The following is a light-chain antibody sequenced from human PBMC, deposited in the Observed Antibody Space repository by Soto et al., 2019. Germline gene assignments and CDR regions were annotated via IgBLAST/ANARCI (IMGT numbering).Light chain of an antibody. Sequence: DIQMTQSPSTLSASVGDRVTISCRASQSVNRWLAWYQQKPGKAPNLLIYKASNLQGGVPSRFSGSGSGTEFTLTISSLQPDDFATYSCQQYNTCPYTFGQGTKLEIK. CDR1: QSVNRW. CDR3: QQYNTCPYT. J-gene: IGKJ2*01. V-gene: IGKV1-5*03. CDR2: KAS.